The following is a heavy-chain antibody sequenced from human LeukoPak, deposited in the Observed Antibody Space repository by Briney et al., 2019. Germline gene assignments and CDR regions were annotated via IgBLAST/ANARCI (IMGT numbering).Heavy chain of an antibody. J-gene: IGHJ4*02. V-gene: IGHV3-23*01. CDR2: ISGSGGST. Sequence: GGSLRLSCAASGFTFSSYAMSWVRQAPGKGLEWVSAISGSGGSTYYADSVKGRFTSSSDNSKNTLYLQMNSLRAEDTAVYYCAKDVRIAAAGGSHYFDYWGQGTLVTVSS. CDR3: AKDVRIAAAGGSHYFDY. D-gene: IGHD6-13*01. CDR1: GFTFSSYA.